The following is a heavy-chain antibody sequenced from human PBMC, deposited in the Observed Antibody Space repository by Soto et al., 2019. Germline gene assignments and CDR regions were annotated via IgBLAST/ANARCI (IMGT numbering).Heavy chain of an antibody. J-gene: IGHJ4*02. Sequence: SETLSLTCTVSGGSISSGGYYWSWIRQHPGKGLEWIGYIYYSGSTYYNPSLKSRVTISVDTSKNQFSLKLSSVTAADTAVYYCARDTTVTTLGGALDYWGQGTLVTVSS. D-gene: IGHD4-17*01. CDR3: ARDTTVTTLGGALDY. CDR2: IYYSGST. V-gene: IGHV4-31*03. CDR1: GGSISSGGYY.